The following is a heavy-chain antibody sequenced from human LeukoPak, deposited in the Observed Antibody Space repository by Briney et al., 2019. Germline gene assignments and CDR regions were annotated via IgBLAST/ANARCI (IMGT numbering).Heavy chain of an antibody. CDR2: IYYSGST. V-gene: IGHV4-59*08. D-gene: IGHD3-9*01. CDR1: GDSINSYY. CDR3: ARQGYDILTGYIDAFDI. Sequence: SETLSLTCTASGDSINSYYWSWIRQPPGKGLEWIGYIYYSGSTKYNPSIKSRVTISVDTSKNQFSLKLRSVTAADTAIYYCARQGYDILTGYIDAFDIWGQGTMVTVSS. J-gene: IGHJ3*02.